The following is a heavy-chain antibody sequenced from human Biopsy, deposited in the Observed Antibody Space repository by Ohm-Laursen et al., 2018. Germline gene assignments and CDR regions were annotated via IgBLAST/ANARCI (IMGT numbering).Heavy chain of an antibody. CDR3: ARAPFGSGSYSEFDY. J-gene: IGHJ4*02. Sequence: SLRLSCSASGFTFSTHWMSWVRQAPGKGLEWVATIKKDGSEKYYVDSVKGRFTISRDNSKSSLSLQINSLRGEDTAVYYCARAPFGSGSYSEFDYWGQGSLVTVSS. CDR1: GFTFSTHW. D-gene: IGHD3-22*01. CDR2: IKKDGSEK. V-gene: IGHV3-7*01.